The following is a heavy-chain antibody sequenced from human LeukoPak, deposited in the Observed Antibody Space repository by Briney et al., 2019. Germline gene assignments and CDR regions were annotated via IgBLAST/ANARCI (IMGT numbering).Heavy chain of an antibody. CDR3: AKDLLIAARIPDY. Sequence: PGGSLRPSCAASGFTFSSYAMSWVRQAPGKGLEWVSAVSGSGGSTYYADSVKGRFTISRDNSKNTLYLQMNSLRAEDTAVYYCAKDLLIAARIPDYWGQGTLVSVSS. J-gene: IGHJ4*02. CDR1: GFTFSSYA. D-gene: IGHD6-6*01. V-gene: IGHV3-23*01. CDR2: VSGSGGST.